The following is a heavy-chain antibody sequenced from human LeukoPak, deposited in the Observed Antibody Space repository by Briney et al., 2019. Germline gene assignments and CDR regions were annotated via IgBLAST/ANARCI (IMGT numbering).Heavy chain of an antibody. CDR2: IYYSGST. D-gene: IGHD6-6*01. J-gene: IGHJ6*03. CDR1: GGSISSYY. CDR3: ARVSVPRPAGRYHYMDV. V-gene: IGHV4-59*01. Sequence: SETLSLTCIVSGGSISSYYWTWIRQPPGKGLEWIGYIYYSGSTNFNPSLKSRVTISVDTSKNQFSLKLSSVTAADTAVYYCARVSVPRPAGRYHYMDVWGKGTTVTVSS.